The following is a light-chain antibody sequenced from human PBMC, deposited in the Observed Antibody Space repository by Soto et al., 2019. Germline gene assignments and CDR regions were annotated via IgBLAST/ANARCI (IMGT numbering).Light chain of an antibody. CDR2: GAS. Sequence: VLTQSPDTLSLSPGERATLSCRASQSVSSSFLSWYQQKPGQAPRLLIYGASSRATGISERFSGSGSGTDFTLTIARLEPEDFAVYYCQHYGSLPRPWTFGQGTKVELK. CDR3: QHYGSLPRPWT. J-gene: IGKJ1*01. CDR1: QSVSSSF. V-gene: IGKV3-20*01.